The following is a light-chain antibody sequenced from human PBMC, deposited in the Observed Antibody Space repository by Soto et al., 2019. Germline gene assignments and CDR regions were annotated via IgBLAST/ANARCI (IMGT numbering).Light chain of an antibody. Sequence: QSVLTQPPSVSAAPGQKVTIFCSGSSSNIGNNYVSWYQQLPGTAPKLLIYENNKRPSGIPDRFSGSKSGTSATLGITGLQTGEEADYYCGTWDSSLSAGGVFGTGTKVTVL. CDR2: ENN. V-gene: IGLV1-51*02. CDR1: SSNIGNNY. J-gene: IGLJ1*01. CDR3: GTWDSSLSAGGV.